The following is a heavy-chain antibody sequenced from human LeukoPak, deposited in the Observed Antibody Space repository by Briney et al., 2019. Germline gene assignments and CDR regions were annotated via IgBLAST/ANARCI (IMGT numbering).Heavy chain of an antibody. CDR1: GGTFSSYA. CDR2: IIPIFGTA. Sequence: ASVKVSCKASGGTFSSYAISWVRQAPGQGLEWMGGIIPIFGTANYAQKFQGRVTITADKSTSTAYMELSSLRSEDTAVYYCARGGEYCSGGRCYSPYYYYGMDVWGKGTTVTVSS. D-gene: IGHD2-15*01. CDR3: ARGGEYCSGGRCYSPYYYYGMDV. J-gene: IGHJ6*04. V-gene: IGHV1-69*06.